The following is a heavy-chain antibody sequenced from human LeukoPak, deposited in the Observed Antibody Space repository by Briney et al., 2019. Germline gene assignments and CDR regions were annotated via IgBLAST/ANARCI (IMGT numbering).Heavy chain of an antibody. Sequence: GGSLRLSCAASGFTFSSYSMNWVRQAPGKGLEWVSVIYNGGSTYYADSVKGRFTISRDNSKNTLYLQMNSLRAEDTAVYYCAREVPNLWELGYGGKGTLVTVST. V-gene: IGHV3-66*01. CDR1: GFTFSSYS. J-gene: IGHJ4*02. CDR3: AREVPNLWELGY. CDR2: IYNGGST. D-gene: IGHD1-7*01.